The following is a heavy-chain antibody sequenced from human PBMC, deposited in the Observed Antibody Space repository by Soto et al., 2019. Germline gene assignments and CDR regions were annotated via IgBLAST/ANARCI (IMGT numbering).Heavy chain of an antibody. V-gene: IGHV3-21*01. CDR2: ITTPTYI. CDR3: ARDSISLFGGGMDV. D-gene: IGHD3-3*01. J-gene: IGHJ6*02. CDR1: EFSLSTFT. Sequence: EVHLVESGGGLVKPGGSLRLSCTASEFSLSTFTMNWVRQAPGKGLEWVSSITTPTYIYYADSVKGRFTISRDNTKNSLHLQMDSLRVDDTAVYYCARDSISLFGGGMDVWGQGTTVTVSS.